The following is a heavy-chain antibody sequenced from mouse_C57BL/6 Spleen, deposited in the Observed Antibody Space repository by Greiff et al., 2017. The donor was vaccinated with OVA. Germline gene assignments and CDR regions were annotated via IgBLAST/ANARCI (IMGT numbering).Heavy chain of an antibody. Sequence: EVQVVESGPGLVKPSQSLSLTCSVTGYSITGGYYWYGIRQVPGNKLEWMGYISYDGSNNYTPSLKNRVTITRDTSKNPFFLKLNSVTTEDTATYYCARADYESFAYWGQGTLVTVSA. D-gene: IGHD2-4*01. CDR2: ISYDGSN. J-gene: IGHJ3*01. CDR1: GYSITGGYY. V-gene: IGHV3-6*01. CDR3: ARADYESFAY.